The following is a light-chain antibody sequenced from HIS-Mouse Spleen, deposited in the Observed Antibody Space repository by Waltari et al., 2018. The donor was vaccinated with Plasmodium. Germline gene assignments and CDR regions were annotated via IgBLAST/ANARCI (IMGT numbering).Light chain of an antibody. CDR3: MIWPSNASGV. CDR1: SDINVGSYN. CDR2: YYSDSDK. J-gene: IGLJ3*02. Sequence: QPVLTQPPSSSASPGESARLTCPLPSDINVGSYNIYCYHHKPGSPPRYLLYYYSDSDKGQGSGVPSRFSGSKDASANTGILLISGLQSEDEADYYCMIWPSNASGVFGGGTKLTVL. V-gene: IGLV5-37*01.